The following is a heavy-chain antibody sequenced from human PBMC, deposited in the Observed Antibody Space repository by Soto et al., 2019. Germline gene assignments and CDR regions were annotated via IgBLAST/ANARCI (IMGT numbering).Heavy chain of an antibody. J-gene: IGHJ6*02. CDR3: AKNLDGAPPPHHGMDV. V-gene: IGHV3-23*01. Sequence: HPGGSLRLSCAASGFTFRKYAMSWVRQTPGKGLEWVSGISGSGTSTYYADSVKGRFTISRDNSKKTLYLQMNRLRVEDTAIYYCAKNLDGAPPPHHGMDVWGPGTTVTVYS. D-gene: IGHD3-16*01. CDR1: GFTFRKYA. CDR2: ISGSGTST.